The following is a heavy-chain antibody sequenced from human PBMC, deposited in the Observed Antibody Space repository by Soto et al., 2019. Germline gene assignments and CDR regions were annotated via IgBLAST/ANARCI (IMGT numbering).Heavy chain of an antibody. CDR2: ISYDGSNK. V-gene: IGHV3-30*18. D-gene: IGHD1-1*01. CDR1: GSTFSSYG. CDR3: AKVGYNWNDGDYYFDY. Sequence: PGGSLRLSCAASGSTFSSYGMHWVRQAPGKGLEWVAVISYDGSNKYYADSVKGRFTISRDNSKNTLYLQMNSLRAEDTAVYYCAKVGYNWNDGDYYFDYWGQGTLVTVSS. J-gene: IGHJ4*02.